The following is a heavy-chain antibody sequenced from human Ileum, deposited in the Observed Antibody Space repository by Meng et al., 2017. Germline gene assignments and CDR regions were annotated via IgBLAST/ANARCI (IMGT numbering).Heavy chain of an antibody. Sequence: QVQLQEPGPGLVKPSQTLSLTCTVSGDSLTSVNTQWSWIRQSPGKGPEYIGYIYYDGNTYYNPSLKSRLIISIDTSRNEFSLRLNSVTAADTAVYYCAREFYVDTAMVIDSWGQGTLVTVSS. CDR1: GDSLTSVNTQ. D-gene: IGHD5-18*01. V-gene: IGHV4-30-4*01. CDR2: IYYDGNT. CDR3: AREFYVDTAMVIDS. J-gene: IGHJ4*02.